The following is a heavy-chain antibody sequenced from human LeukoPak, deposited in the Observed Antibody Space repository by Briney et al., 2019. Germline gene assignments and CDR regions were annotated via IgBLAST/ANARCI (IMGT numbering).Heavy chain of an antibody. CDR2: IYYTGST. CDR1: GGSISSYY. CDR3: ASPFSSGWYPYSIGRLWFDY. V-gene: IGHV4-59*01. J-gene: IGHJ4*02. D-gene: IGHD6-19*01. Sequence: SETLSLTCTVSGGSISSYYWSWIRQPPGKGLEWIGYIYYTGSTKYNPSLKSRVTISVDTSKNQFSLKLSPVTAADTAVYYCASPFSSGWYPYSIGRLWFDYWGQGTLVTVSS.